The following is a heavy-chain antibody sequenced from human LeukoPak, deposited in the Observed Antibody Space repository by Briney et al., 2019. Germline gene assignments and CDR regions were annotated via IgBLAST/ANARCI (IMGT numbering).Heavy chain of an antibody. V-gene: IGHV3-20*04. CDR2: TNWNGGST. J-gene: IGHJ6*02. CDR1: GFTFDDYG. CDR3: ARGGTMVRGVVSGMDV. Sequence: GGSLRLSCAASGFTFDDYGMSWVRQAPGKGLEWVSGTNWNGGSTFYADSVKGRFTISRDKAKNSLYLQMNSLRVEDTAVYYCARGGTMVRGVVSGMDVWGQGTTVTVSS. D-gene: IGHD3-10*01.